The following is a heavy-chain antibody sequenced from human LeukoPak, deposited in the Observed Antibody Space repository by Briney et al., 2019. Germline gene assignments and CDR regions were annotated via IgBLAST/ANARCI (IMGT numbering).Heavy chain of an antibody. CDR3: ARDRGSWFDY. CDR2: IYHSGST. Sequence: SETLSLTCAVSGGSISSGGYSWSWIRQLPGKGLEWIGYIYHSGSTYYNPSLKSRVTISVDRSKNQFSLKLSSVTAADTAVYYCARDRGSWFDYWGQGTLVTVSS. CDR1: GGSISSGGYS. V-gene: IGHV4-30-2*01. J-gene: IGHJ4*02. D-gene: IGHD2-15*01.